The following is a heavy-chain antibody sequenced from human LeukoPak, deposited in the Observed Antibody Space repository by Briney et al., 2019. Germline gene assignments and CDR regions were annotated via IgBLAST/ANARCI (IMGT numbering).Heavy chain of an antibody. CDR1: GFTFSGYE. CDR2: ISSSGSTI. D-gene: IGHD2-15*01. V-gene: IGHV3-48*03. J-gene: IGHJ6*03. Sequence: TGGSLRLSCAASGFTFSGYEMNWVRQAPGKGLEWVSYISSSGSTIYYTDSVKGRLTISRDNAKNSLYLQMNSLRAEDTAVYYCARERREYCSGGSCYGSYYYYYMDVWGKGTTVTISS. CDR3: ARERREYCSGGSCYGSYYYYYMDV.